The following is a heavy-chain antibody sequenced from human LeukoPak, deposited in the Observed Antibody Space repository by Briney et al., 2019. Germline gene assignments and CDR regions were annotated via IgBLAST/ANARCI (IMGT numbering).Heavy chain of an antibody. V-gene: IGHV1-3*01. CDR1: GYTFTSYA. D-gene: IGHD3-16*02. CDR3: AGADYVWGGYRYTGGGFDY. J-gene: IGHJ4*02. CDR2: INAGNGNT. Sequence: GASVKVSCKASGYTFTSYAMHRVRQAPGQRLEWMGWINAGNGNTKYSQKFQGRVTITRDTSASTAYMELSSLRSEDTAVYYCAGADYVWGGYRYTGGGFDYWGQGTLVTVSS.